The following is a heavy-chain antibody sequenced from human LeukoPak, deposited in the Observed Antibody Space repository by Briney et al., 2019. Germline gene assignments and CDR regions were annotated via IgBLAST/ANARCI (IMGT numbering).Heavy chain of an antibody. J-gene: IGHJ4*02. CDR1: GFTFSDYY. CDR2: ISGSGSTI. CDR3: ARLPSGNFDFDH. D-gene: IGHD4-23*01. V-gene: IGHV3-11*01. Sequence: PGGSLRLSCATSGFTFSDYYMTWIRQAPGKGLEWISYISGSGSTIYYADSVKGRFTISRDNAKNSLYLQMNSLRAEDTAVYYCARLPSGNFDFDHWGQGTLVAVSS.